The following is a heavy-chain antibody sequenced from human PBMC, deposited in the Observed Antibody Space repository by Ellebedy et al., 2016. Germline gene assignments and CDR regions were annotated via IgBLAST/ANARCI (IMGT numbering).Heavy chain of an antibody. J-gene: IGHJ6*03. Sequence: GGSLRLSXAASGFTFDDYAMHWVRQAPGKGLEWVSGISWNSGSIGYADSVKGRFTISRDNAKNSLYLQMNSLRAEDTALYYCAKGRAYYYYYMDVWGKGTTVTVSS. CDR3: AKGRAYYYYYMDV. V-gene: IGHV3-9*01. CDR2: ISWNSGSI. CDR1: GFTFDDYA.